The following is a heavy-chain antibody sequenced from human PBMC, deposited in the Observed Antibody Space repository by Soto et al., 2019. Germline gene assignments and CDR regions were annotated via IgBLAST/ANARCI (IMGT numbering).Heavy chain of an antibody. CDR3: ARSEVPAAMGGWFAP. J-gene: IGHJ5*02. CDR1: GFSLSGDG. D-gene: IGHD2-2*01. Sequence: ASVKVSCKASGFSLSGDGINWVRQAPGQGLQWVGWISPYNDNTNYAQRLQDRVTLTTDTSTSTAYLELRSLRFDDTAVYYCARSEVPAAMGGWFAPWGQGTLVTVSS. CDR2: ISPYNDNT. V-gene: IGHV1-18*01.